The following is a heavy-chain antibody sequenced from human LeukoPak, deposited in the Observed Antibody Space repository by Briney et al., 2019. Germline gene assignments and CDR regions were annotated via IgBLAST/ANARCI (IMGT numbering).Heavy chain of an antibody. D-gene: IGHD3-22*01. CDR2: IIPIFGIA. V-gene: IGHV1-69*04. J-gene: IGHJ4*02. Sequence: SVKVSCKASGGTFSSYAISWVRQAPGQGLEWMGRIIPIFGIANYAQKFQGRVTITADKSTSTAYMVLSSLRSEDTAVYYCARYYYDSSGFSQTFFDYWGQGTLVTVSS. CDR3: ARYYYDSSGFSQTFFDY. CDR1: GGTFSSYA.